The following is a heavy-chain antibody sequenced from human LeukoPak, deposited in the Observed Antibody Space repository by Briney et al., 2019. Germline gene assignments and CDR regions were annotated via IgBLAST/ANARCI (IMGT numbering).Heavy chain of an antibody. J-gene: IGHJ4*02. CDR3: ARGQDTAMVADY. V-gene: IGHV4-34*01. CDR1: GGSFSGYH. D-gene: IGHD5-18*01. Sequence: SETLSLTCAVYGGSFSGYHWSWIRQPPGKGLEWIGEINHSGSTNYNPSLKSRVTISVDTSKNQFSLKLSSVTAADTAVYYCARGQDTAMVADYWGQGTLVTVSS. CDR2: INHSGST.